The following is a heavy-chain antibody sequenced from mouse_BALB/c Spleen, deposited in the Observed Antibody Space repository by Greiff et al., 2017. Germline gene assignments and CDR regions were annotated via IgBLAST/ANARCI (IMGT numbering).Heavy chain of an antibody. D-gene: IGHD2-2*01. V-gene: IGHV3-8*02. CDR1: GDSITSGY. CDR3: ARYGIYYGYDGGYYFDY. Sequence: EVKLVESGPSLVKPSQTLSLTCSVTGDSITSGYWNWIRKFPGNKLEYMGYISYSGSTYYNPSLKSRISITRDTSKNQYYLQLNSVTTEDTATYYCARYGIYYGYDGGYYFDYWGQGTTLTVSS. J-gene: IGHJ2*01. CDR2: ISYSGST.